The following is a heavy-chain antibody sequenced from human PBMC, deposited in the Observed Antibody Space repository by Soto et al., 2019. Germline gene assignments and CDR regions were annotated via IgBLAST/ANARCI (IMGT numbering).Heavy chain of an antibody. Sequence: ASVKVSCKASGYTFTSYDINWVRQATGQGLEWMGWMNPNSGNTGYAQKFQGRVTMTRNTSISTAYMELSSLRSEDTAVYYCARGPDFWSGYYNGNYFDYWGQGTLVTVSS. CDR3: ARGPDFWSGYYNGNYFDY. D-gene: IGHD3-3*01. CDR2: MNPNSGNT. J-gene: IGHJ4*02. CDR1: GYTFTSYD. V-gene: IGHV1-8*01.